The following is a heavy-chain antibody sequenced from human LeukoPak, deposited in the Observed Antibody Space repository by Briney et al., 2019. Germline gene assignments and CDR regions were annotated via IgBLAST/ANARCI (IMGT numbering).Heavy chain of an antibody. CDR1: GYTFTSYD. J-gene: IGHJ6*02. V-gene: IGHV1-8*01. Sequence: ASVEVSCKASGYTFTSYDINWVRQATGQGLEWMGWMNPNSGNTGYAQKFQGRVTMTRNTSISTAYMELSSLRSEDTAVYYCARGLNCSGGSCYSWLYHYYGMDVWGQGTTVTVSS. D-gene: IGHD2-15*01. CDR3: ARGLNCSGGSCYSWLYHYYGMDV. CDR2: MNPNSGNT.